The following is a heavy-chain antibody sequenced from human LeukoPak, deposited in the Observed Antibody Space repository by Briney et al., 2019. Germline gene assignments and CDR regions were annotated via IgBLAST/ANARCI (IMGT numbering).Heavy chain of an antibody. CDR2: ISSSSNYI. CDR3: ARSRIKMVRGVIIKSPYHMDV. J-gene: IGHJ6*03. CDR1: GFTLSTYT. Sequence: GGSLRLSCAASGFTLSTYTMNWVRQAPGKGLEWVSSISSSSNYIYYADSVKGRFTISRDDAKNSLSLQMNSLRAEDTAVYYCARSRIKMVRGVIIKSPYHMDVWGKGTTVTVSS. D-gene: IGHD3-10*01. V-gene: IGHV3-21*01.